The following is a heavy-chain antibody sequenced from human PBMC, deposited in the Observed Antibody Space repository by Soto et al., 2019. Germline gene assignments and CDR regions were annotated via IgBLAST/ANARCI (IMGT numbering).Heavy chain of an antibody. CDR1: GYTFTSYG. V-gene: IGHV1-18*01. J-gene: IGHJ6*02. D-gene: IGHD2-15*01. CDR2: ISAYNGNT. Sequence: ASVKVSCKASGYTFTSYGISWVRKAPGQGLEWMGWISAYNGNTNYAQKLQGRVTMTTDTPTSTAYMELRSLRSDDTAVYYCAKSSPNYYYGMDVWGQGTTVTVSS. CDR3: AKSSPNYYYGMDV.